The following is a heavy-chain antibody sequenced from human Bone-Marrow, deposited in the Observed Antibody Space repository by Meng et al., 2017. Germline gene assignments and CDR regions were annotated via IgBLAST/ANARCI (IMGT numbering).Heavy chain of an antibody. CDR2: ITAGGENT. V-gene: IGHV3-23*02. J-gene: IGHJ4*02. Sequence: GGPLRLSCVGSDFNFKTFPMSWVRLAPGKGLEWVSSITAGGENTYYGDSVQGHFTVSRDNSNSALHLQMNSLRAEDTAVYYCAKEIRPNDYWGQGTLVTVSS. CDR3: AKEIRPNDY. CDR1: DFNFKTFP.